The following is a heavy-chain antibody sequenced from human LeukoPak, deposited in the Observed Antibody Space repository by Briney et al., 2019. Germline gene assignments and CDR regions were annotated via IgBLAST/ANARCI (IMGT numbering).Heavy chain of an antibody. J-gene: IGHJ6*02. CDR2: ISDSGGRT. Sequence: GGSLRLSCAVSGITLSNYGMSWVRQAPGKGLEWVAGISDSGGRTNYADSVKGRFTISRDNPKNTLYLQMNSLRAEDTAVYYCAKGGSSFSGYYYGMDVWGQGTTVTVSS. CDR3: AKGGSSFSGYYYGMDV. V-gene: IGHV3-23*01. D-gene: IGHD3-10*01. CDR1: GITLSNYG.